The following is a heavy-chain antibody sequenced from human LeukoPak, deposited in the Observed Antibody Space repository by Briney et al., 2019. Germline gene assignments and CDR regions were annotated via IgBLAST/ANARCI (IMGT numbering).Heavy chain of an antibody. CDR1: GGSISSYY. D-gene: IGHD3-9*01. J-gene: IGHJ3*02. CDR2: IYYSGST. V-gene: IGHV4-59*01. CDR3: ARVVNYDILTGYYTAAGIDI. Sequence: SETLSLTCTVSGGSISSYYWSWIRQPPGKGLEWIGYIYYSGSTNYNPSLKSRVTISVDTSKNQFSLKLSSVTAADTAVYYCARVVNYDILTGYYTAAGIDIWGQGTMVTVSS.